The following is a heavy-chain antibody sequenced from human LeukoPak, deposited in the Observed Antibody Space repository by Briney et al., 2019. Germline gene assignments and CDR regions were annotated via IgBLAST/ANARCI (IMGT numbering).Heavy chain of an antibody. CDR3: AIRSRYCSGAGCSGEYFQH. CDR1: GFTFSSYE. CDR2: IRSSGSTI. V-gene: IGHV3-48*03. J-gene: IGHJ1*01. Sequence: GGSLRLSCAASGFTFSSYEMNWVRQAPGKGLEWVSHIRSSGSTIYYADSVKGRFTISRDNAQKSLYLQMNSLRAEDTAVYYCAIRSRYCSGAGCSGEYFQHWGQGTLVTVSS. D-gene: IGHD2-15*01.